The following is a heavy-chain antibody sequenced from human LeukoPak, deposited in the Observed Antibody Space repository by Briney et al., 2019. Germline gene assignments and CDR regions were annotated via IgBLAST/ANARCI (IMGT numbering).Heavy chain of an antibody. CDR1: GGSIVSHY. D-gene: IGHD2-2*01. J-gene: IGHJ5*02. CDR2: FYASGTT. CDR3: ARQPDIVVVPAAIWFDP. Sequence: PSETLSLICTVSGGSIVSHYWNWIRQPAGRGLEWIGRFYASGTTNTSPSLKSRVTMSVDTSKNQFSLKLSSVTAADTAVYYCARQPDIVVVPAAIWFDPWGQGTLVTVSS. V-gene: IGHV4-4*07.